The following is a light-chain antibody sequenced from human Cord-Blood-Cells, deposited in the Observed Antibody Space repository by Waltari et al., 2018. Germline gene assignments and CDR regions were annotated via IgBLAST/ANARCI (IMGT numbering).Light chain of an antibody. CDR2: LGS. CDR1: QSLLHSNGYNY. Sequence: QSPLSLPVTPGEPASISCRSSQSLLHSNGYNYLDWYLQKPGQSPQLLIYLGSNRASGVPDRFSGSGSGTDFTLKISRVEAEDVGVYYCMQALQTPYTFGQGTKLEIK. CDR3: MQALQTPYT. J-gene: IGKJ2*01. V-gene: IGKV2-28*01.